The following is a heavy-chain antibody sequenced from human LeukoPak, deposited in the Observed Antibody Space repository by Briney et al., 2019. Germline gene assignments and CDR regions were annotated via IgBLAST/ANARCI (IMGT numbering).Heavy chain of an antibody. Sequence: LSLTCTVSGGSVSSYYWSWIRQAPGKGLEWVSYISSSGSTMYYTDSVKGRFTISRDNAKDSLYLQMNSLRAEDTAVYYCARDPGSGYEEHFDYWGQGTLVTVSS. D-gene: IGHD5-12*01. J-gene: IGHJ4*02. CDR3: ARDPGSGYEEHFDY. CDR1: GGSVSSYY. V-gene: IGHV3-11*01. CDR2: ISSSGSTM.